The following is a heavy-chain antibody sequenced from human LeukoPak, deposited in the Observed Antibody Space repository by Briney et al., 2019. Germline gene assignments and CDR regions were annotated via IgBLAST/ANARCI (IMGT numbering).Heavy chain of an antibody. J-gene: IGHJ3*02. CDR3: AKDPSWDI. Sequence: PGGSLRLSCAASGFTFSSYGMHWVRQAPGKGMEWVAFIRYDGSNKYYADSVKGRFTISRDNSKNTLYLQMNSLRTEETAVYYCAKDPSWDIWGQGTMVTVSS. CDR1: GFTFSSYG. V-gene: IGHV3-30*02. CDR2: IRYDGSNK.